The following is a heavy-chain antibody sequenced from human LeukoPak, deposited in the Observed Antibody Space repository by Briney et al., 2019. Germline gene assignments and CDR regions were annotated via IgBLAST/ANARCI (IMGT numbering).Heavy chain of an antibody. CDR3: ARDDGDV. V-gene: IGHV3-7*01. CDR1: GFTFSNYW. Sequence: GGSLKLSCVSSGFTFSNYWMKWVRQAPRKGLGWVASINEDGSGKFSVGSVKDRITISRDNTRNSLDLQINSLTVEDTAIYYCARDDGDVWGTGTTVTVSS. CDR2: INEDGSGK. J-gene: IGHJ6*04.